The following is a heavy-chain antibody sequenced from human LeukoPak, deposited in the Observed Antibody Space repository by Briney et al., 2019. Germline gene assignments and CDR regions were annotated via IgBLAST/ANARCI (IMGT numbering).Heavy chain of an antibody. CDR3: ARAFDYGGNSEGDY. Sequence: GASVKVSCKASGGTFSSYAISWVRQAPGQGLEWMGRIIPILGIANYAQKFQGRVTITADKSTSTAYMELSSLRSEDTAAYYCARAFDYGGNSEGDYWGQGTLVTVSS. CDR1: GGTFSSYA. V-gene: IGHV1-69*04. CDR2: IIPILGIA. J-gene: IGHJ4*02. D-gene: IGHD4-23*01.